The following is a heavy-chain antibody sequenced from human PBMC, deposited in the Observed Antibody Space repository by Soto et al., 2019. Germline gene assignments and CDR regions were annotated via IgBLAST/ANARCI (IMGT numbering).Heavy chain of an antibody. D-gene: IGHD1-26*01. J-gene: IGHJ1*01. V-gene: IGHV3-9*01. CDR3: VKDESINWYSGHFRH. CDR2: INWNSGSI. CDR1: GFTFDDYA. Sequence: EVQLVESGGGLVQPGRSLRLSCAASGFTFDDYAMHWVRQVPGKGLVWVSGINWNSGSIGYGDSVKGRFAISTDNDKNSLHLQMNSLSAKNTAFYYCVKDESINWYSGHFRHWGQGTLVTVPS.